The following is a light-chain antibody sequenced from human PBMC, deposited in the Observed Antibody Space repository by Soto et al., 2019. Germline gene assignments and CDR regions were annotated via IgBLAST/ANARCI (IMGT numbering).Light chain of an antibody. V-gene: IGKV3D-20*01. CDR1: QSVISSY. Sequence: EIVLTQSPATMSLSPGEIATLSFGASQSVISSYLAWYQQKPGLAPRLLIYDASSRTTGIPDMFSGSGSGTDFTLTISRLEPEDLAVYYCQQYGSSPYTFGERNKLEIK. CDR3: QQYGSSPYT. J-gene: IGKJ2*01. CDR2: DAS.